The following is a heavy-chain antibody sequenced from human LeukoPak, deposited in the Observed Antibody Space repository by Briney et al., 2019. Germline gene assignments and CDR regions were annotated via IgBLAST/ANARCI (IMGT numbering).Heavy chain of an antibody. Sequence: SSVKVSCKASGYTFTSYYMHWVRQAPGQGLESMGIINPSGGSTSYAQKFQGRVTMTRDTSTSTVYMELSSLRSEDTAVYYCARISGYYRQIDYWGQGTLVTVSS. J-gene: IGHJ4*02. D-gene: IGHD3-22*01. CDR2: INPSGGST. CDR3: ARISGYYRQIDY. CDR1: GYTFTSYY. V-gene: IGHV1-46*01.